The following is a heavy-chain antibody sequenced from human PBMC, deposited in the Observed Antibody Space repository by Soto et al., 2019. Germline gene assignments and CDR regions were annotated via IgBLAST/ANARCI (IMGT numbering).Heavy chain of an antibody. Sequence: GGSLRLSCTASGFTFGDYAMSWFRQAPGKGLEWVGFIRSKAYGGTTEYAASVKGRFTISRDDSKSIAYLQMNSLKTEDTAVYYCTREDIVVVVAATRFDYWGQGTLVTVSS. J-gene: IGHJ4*02. V-gene: IGHV3-49*03. D-gene: IGHD2-15*01. CDR3: TREDIVVVVAATRFDY. CDR2: IRSKAYGGTT. CDR1: GFTFGDYA.